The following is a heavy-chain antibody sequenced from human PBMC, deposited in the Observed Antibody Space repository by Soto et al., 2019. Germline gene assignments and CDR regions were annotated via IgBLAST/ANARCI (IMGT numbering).Heavy chain of an antibody. D-gene: IGHD3-10*01. CDR1: GFTFTNYR. Sequence: EVHLVESGGGLVRTGASLRLSCAASGFTFTNYRMSWLRQAPGKGLEWVANIKQDGSETRYVDSVKGRFTISRDNAKNSLFLQMNSLRAEDTAIYYCARSYGTGFLSGYWGQGTLVTVST. V-gene: IGHV3-7*01. CDR3: ARSYGTGFLSGY. J-gene: IGHJ4*02. CDR2: IKQDGSET.